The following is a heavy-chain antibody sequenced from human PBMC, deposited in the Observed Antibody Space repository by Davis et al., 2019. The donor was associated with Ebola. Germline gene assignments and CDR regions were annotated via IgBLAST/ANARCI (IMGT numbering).Heavy chain of an antibody. CDR1: GFTFSTYA. Sequence: GESLKISCAASGFTFSTYAMGWVRQAPGKGPEWVSDISSGGGDPYDADSVKGRFTTFRDNPKNTLYLQMNGLKADDAAVYYCARDPPQSGGHVWGQGTLVTVSS. J-gene: IGHJ4*02. V-gene: IGHV3-23*01. D-gene: IGHD5-12*01. CDR2: ISSGGGDP. CDR3: ARDPPQSGGHV.